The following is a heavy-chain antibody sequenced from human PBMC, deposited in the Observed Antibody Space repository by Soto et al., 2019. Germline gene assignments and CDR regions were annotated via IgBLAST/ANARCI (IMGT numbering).Heavy chain of an antibody. Sequence: GGSLRLSCAASGFAFSNHAMTWVRQTPGKGLEWVSVISGSGDYIKYADSVKGRFTIFRDNSKNTVYLQMNRLSAEDTAVYYCAKDGADGAFFDCWGQGSLVTVSS. V-gene: IGHV3-23*01. CDR1: GFAFSNHA. J-gene: IGHJ4*02. CDR2: ISGSGDYI. D-gene: IGHD4-17*01. CDR3: AKDGADGAFFDC.